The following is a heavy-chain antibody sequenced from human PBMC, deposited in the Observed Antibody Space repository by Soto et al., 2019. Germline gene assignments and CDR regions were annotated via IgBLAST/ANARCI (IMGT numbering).Heavy chain of an antibody. J-gene: IGHJ6*03. Sequence: QVQLQQWGAGLLKPSETLSLTCAVYGGSFSGYQWTWIRQTPGKGLEWIGEINATGNINYNPSLKSRVTILIDTPKKQISLKLSSVTAADTAVYYCARGLILWFGELSRRGGYYYDMDVWGKGTTVTVSS. CDR1: GGSFSGYQ. D-gene: IGHD3-10*01. V-gene: IGHV4-34*01. CDR3: ARGLILWFGELSRRGGYYYDMDV. CDR2: INATGNI.